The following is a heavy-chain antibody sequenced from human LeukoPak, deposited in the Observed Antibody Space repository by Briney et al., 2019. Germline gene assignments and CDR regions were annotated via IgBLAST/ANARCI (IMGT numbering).Heavy chain of an antibody. CDR2: IYSGGST. D-gene: IGHD2-2*01. V-gene: IGHV3-53*01. J-gene: IGHJ4*02. Sequence: GGSLRLSCAASEFTVSDNYMSWVRQAPGKGLEWVSVIYSGGSTYYADSVKGRFTISRDNSKNTLYLQMNSLRAEDTAVYYCAKGEGSTSCYDYWGQGTLVTVSS. CDR1: EFTVSDNY. CDR3: AKGEGSTSCYDY.